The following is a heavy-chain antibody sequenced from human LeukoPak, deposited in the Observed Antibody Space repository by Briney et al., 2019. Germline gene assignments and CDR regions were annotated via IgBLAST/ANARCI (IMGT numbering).Heavy chain of an antibody. CDR3: AKERGYGYNHIDY. CDR2: ISSGGSSI. Sequence: GGSLRLSCAASGFTFSNYNMNWVRQSPGKGLEWVSSISSGGSSIYYADSVKGRFTTSRDNAKNSLYLQMNSLRAEDTAVYYCAKERGYGYNHIDYWGQGTLVTVSS. CDR1: GFTFSNYN. D-gene: IGHD5-24*01. V-gene: IGHV3-21*04. J-gene: IGHJ4*02.